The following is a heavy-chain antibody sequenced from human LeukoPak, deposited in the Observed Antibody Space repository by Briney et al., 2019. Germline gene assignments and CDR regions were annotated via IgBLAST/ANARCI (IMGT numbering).Heavy chain of an antibody. Sequence: SETLSLTCTVSGGSISSYYWSWIRQPPGKGLEWIGYIYYSGSTNYNPSLKSRVTISVDTSKNQFSLKLSSVTAADTAVYYCARLVLYYYGSGSYSRPPFDYWGQGTLVTVSS. J-gene: IGHJ4*02. CDR1: GGSISSYY. CDR3: ARLVLYYYGSGSYSRPPFDY. CDR2: IYYSGST. V-gene: IGHV4-59*01. D-gene: IGHD3-10*01.